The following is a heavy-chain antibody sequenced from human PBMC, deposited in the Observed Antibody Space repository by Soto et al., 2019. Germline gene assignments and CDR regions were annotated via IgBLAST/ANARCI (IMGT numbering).Heavy chain of an antibody. D-gene: IGHD3-3*01. CDR3: ASAPHFWSGYSGGYGRAV. CDR1: GYTFTGYY. Sequence: QVQLVQSGAEVKKPGASVKVSCKASGYTFTGYYMHWVRQAPGQGLEWMGWINTNSGGTNYAQKFQGWVTMTRDTSSSTAYMELSRLRSDDTAVYYWASAPHFWSGYSGGYGRAVWGPGTTVTVSS. V-gene: IGHV1-2*04. J-gene: IGHJ6*02. CDR2: INTNSGGT.